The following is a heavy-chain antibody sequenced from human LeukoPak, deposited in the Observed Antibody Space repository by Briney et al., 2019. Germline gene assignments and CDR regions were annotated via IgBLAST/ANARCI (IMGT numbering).Heavy chain of an antibody. D-gene: IGHD3-22*01. J-gene: IGHJ4*02. CDR3: ARDMSRGLYYDSSYFDY. CDR2: INPGGGGA. V-gene: IGHV1-46*02. CDR1: GYPFNNHY. Sequence: ASVKVSCKASGYPFNNHYMHRVRQAPGQGLEWMGLINPGGGGATYAQKFQGRVTMTRDMSTSTVYMELSNLRSEDTAVYYCARDMSRGLYYDSSYFDYWGQGTLLTVSS.